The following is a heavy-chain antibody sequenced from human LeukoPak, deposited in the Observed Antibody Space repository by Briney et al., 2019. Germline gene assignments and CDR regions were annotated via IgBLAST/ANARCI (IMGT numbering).Heavy chain of an antibody. J-gene: IGHJ4*02. D-gene: IGHD6-6*01. CDR2: MNPNSGNT. Sequence: ASVTVSFTASAYTFTIYDTNWVRQATGQGLEWMGWMNPNSGNTGYAQEFQGRVTITRNTSISTAYMELSSLRSEDTAVYYCARVNGIAARMLGYWGQGTLVTVSS. V-gene: IGHV1-8*03. CDR1: AYTFTIYD. CDR3: ARVNGIAARMLGY.